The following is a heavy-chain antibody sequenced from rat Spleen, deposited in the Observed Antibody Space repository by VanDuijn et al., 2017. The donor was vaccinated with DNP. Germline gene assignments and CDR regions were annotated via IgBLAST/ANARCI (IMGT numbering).Heavy chain of an antibody. D-gene: IGHD1-9*01. V-gene: IGHV2-6*01. CDR1: GFSLTSYT. Sequence: QVQLKESGPGLVQPSQTLSLTCTVSGFSLTSYTVGWVRQPPGKGLDGIAEMSSGGAPYYNSALKSRLSISRDTSKSQVFLKMNSLQTEDTAMYFCARRYYGYNWDYFDYWGQGVMVTVSS. CDR2: MSSGGAP. CDR3: ARRYYGYNWDYFDY. J-gene: IGHJ2*01.